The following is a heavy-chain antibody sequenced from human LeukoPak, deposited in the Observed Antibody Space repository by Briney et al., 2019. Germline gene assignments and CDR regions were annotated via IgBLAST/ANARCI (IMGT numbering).Heavy chain of an antibody. J-gene: IGHJ4*02. Sequence: SETLSLTCTVSGGSISSSSYYWNWIRQPAGKGLEWIGRIYTSGSTNYNPSLKSRVTISVDTSKNQFSLKLSSVTAADTAVYYCARVGHIAVAYWGQGTLVTVSS. CDR2: IYTSGST. D-gene: IGHD6-19*01. CDR1: GGSISSSSYY. V-gene: IGHV4-61*02. CDR3: ARVGHIAVAY.